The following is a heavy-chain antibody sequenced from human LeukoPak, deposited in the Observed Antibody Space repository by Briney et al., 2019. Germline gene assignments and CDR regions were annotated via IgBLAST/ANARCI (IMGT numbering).Heavy chain of an antibody. CDR2: INPNSGGT. CDR1: GYTFTGYY. D-gene: IGHD4-23*01. J-gene: IGHJ4*02. CDR3: ARAPAEYYGGITGFDY. Sequence: ASVKVSCKVSGYTFTGYYMHWVRQAPGQGLEWMGWINPNSGGTNYAQKLQGRVTMTRDTSISTAYMDLSRLRSDDTALHYCARAPAEYYGGITGFDYWGQGTLVTVSS. V-gene: IGHV1-2*02.